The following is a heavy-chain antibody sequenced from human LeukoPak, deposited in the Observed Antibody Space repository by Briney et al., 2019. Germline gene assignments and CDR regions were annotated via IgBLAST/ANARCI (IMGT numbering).Heavy chain of an antibody. CDR2: IYPDDSDS. CDR1: GYSFDYYW. CDR3: ARVGSVTNFGVVSYYFDY. Sequence: GESLKISCKASGYSFDYYWIAWVRQMPGKGLEWMGIIYPDDSDSTYSPSFQGQVTISVDKSINTAYLQWSSLKASNTAIYYCARVGSVTNFGVVSYYFDYWGEGTLVTVSS. V-gene: IGHV5-51*01. D-gene: IGHD3-3*01. J-gene: IGHJ4*02.